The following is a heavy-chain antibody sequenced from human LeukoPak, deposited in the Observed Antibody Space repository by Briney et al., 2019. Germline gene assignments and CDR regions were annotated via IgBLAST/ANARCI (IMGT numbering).Heavy chain of an antibody. Sequence: GSSVKVSCKASGGTFSSYAISWVRQAPGQGLEWMGGIIPIFGTANYAQKFQGRVTITADESTSTAYMELSSLRSEDTAVYYCARGSGCSSTSCLGYYYYYMDVWGKGTTVTVSS. CDR1: GGTFSSYA. CDR2: IIPIFGTA. CDR3: ARGSGCSSTSCLGYYYYYMDV. J-gene: IGHJ6*03. V-gene: IGHV1-69*01. D-gene: IGHD2-2*01.